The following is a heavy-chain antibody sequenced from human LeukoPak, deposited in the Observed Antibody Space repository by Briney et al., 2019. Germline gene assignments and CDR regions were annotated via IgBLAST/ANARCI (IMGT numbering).Heavy chain of an antibody. Sequence: PGESLRLSCAASGFNFSNFWMHWVRQTPGKGLVWVSRINSDGSSTSYADSVKGRFTISRDNAKNTLYLQMNSLRDEDTAVYYCARGLYGSPGDYWGQGTLVTVSS. CDR2: INSDGSST. D-gene: IGHD1-26*01. J-gene: IGHJ4*02. V-gene: IGHV3-74*01. CDR1: GFNFSNFW. CDR3: ARGLYGSPGDY.